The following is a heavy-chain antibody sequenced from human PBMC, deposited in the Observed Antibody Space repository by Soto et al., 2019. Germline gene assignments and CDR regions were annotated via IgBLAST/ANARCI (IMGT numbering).Heavy chain of an antibody. Sequence: SQTLSLTCAISGDSVSSNSAAWNWIRQSPSRGLEWLGRTYYRSKWYNDYAVSVKSRITINPDTSKNQFSLQLNSVTPEDTAVYYCARVPGGYDFWSGYTRDYYYYMDVWGKGTTVTVSS. D-gene: IGHD3-3*01. CDR2: TYYRSKWYN. V-gene: IGHV6-1*01. CDR1: GDSVSSNSAA. CDR3: ARVPGGYDFWSGYTRDYYYYMDV. J-gene: IGHJ6*03.